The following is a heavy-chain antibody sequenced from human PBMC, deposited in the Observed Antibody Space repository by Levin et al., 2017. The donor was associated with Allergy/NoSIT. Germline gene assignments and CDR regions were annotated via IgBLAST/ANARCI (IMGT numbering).Heavy chain of an antibody. D-gene: IGHD4-17*01. V-gene: IGHV4-59*08. Sequence: SQTLSLPCTVSGGSINSYYWSWIRQPPGKGLEWIGYVFYNGDTNYNPSLKSRVAISVDTSKNQVSLNLTSVAAADTAVYFCARHPPTAPFDYWGQGTLVTVSA. J-gene: IGHJ4*02. CDR1: GGSINSYY. CDR2: VFYNGDT. CDR3: ARHPPTAPFDY.